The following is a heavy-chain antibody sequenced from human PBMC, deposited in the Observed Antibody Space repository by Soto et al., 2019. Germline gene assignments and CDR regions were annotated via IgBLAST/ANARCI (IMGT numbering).Heavy chain of an antibody. D-gene: IGHD2-15*01. V-gene: IGHV3-30*18. CDR1: GFTFNNYG. Sequence: PGGSLRLSCAASGFTFNNYGMHWVRQAPGKGLEWVAFISYDGSNSYYADSVKGRFTISRDNSKNTLSLQMNSLRVEDTALYYCAKAVALYFFDYWGQGTLVTVSS. J-gene: IGHJ4*02. CDR3: AKAVALYFFDY. CDR2: ISYDGSNS.